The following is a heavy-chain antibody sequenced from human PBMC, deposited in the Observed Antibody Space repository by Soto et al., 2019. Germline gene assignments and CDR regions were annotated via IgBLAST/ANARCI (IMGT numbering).Heavy chain of an antibody. CDR2: INDRGSI. V-gene: IGHV4-34*01. J-gene: IGHJ2*01. Sequence: QVQLQQWGAGPLRPLETLSLTCGVSGGSFSGYYWAWIRQSPGKGLEWIGEINDRGSINYNPSLKGRVSIPVDTSKNHYSLNLRSVTAPDTAVYYCARESHDILTGPPWVWYFDLWGRGTLVTVSS. CDR1: GGSFSGYY. CDR3: ARESHDILTGPPWVWYFDL. D-gene: IGHD3-9*01.